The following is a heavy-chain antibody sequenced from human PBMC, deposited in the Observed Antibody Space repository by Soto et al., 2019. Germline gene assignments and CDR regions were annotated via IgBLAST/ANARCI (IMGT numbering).Heavy chain of an antibody. CDR3: ARGTRSTVMATAHFDY. CDR2: IHQSGTT. CDR1: GGSLSGYY. Sequence: KASETLSLTCDGGSLSGYYWSWIRQSPGVGLEWIGEIHQSGTTNYNPSLKSRVTISVDVSKNQFFLRLNSVTAADTAMYYCARGTRSTVMATAHFDYWAQGTLVTVSS. D-gene: IGHD4-4*01. V-gene: IGHV4-34*01. J-gene: IGHJ4*02.